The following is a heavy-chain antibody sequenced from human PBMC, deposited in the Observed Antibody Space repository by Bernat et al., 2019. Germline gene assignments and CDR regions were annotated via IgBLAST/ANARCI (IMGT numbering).Heavy chain of an antibody. V-gene: IGHV3-7*04. CDR1: GFTFSSYW. Sequence: EVQLVESGGGLVQPGRSLRLSCAASGFTFSSYWMSWVRQAPGKGLEWVANIKQDGSEKYYVESVKGRFTISRDNAKNSLYLQMNSLRAEDTAVYYCARDDYGGNGDYWGQGTLVTVSS. CDR3: ARDDYGGNGDY. CDR2: IKQDGSEK. J-gene: IGHJ4*02. D-gene: IGHD4-23*01.